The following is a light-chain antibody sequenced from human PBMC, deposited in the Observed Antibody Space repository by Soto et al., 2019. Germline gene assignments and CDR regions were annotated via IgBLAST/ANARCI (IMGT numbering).Light chain of an antibody. V-gene: IGKV3-20*01. CDR3: QQYGSSPKVT. Sequence: EIVLTQSPGTLSLSPGERATLSCRASQRLSSNYLAWFQQKPGQAPRLLIYGASSRATGIPDRFSGSGSGTDFTLTIPRLEPEDFAVYYCQQYGSSPKVTFGQGTRREIK. J-gene: IGKJ5*01. CDR2: GAS. CDR1: QRLSSNY.